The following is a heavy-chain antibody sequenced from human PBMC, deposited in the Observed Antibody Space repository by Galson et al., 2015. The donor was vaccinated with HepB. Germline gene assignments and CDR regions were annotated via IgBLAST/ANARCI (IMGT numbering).Heavy chain of an antibody. CDR3: ARDLVVAAASDAFDI. V-gene: IGHV1-3*01. CDR1: GYTFTSYA. J-gene: IGHJ3*02. CDR2: INAGNGNT. Sequence: SVKVSCKASGYTFTSYAMHWVRQAPGQRLEWMGWINAGNGNTKYSQKFQGRVTITRDTSASTAYMELSSLRSEDTAVYYCARDLVVAAASDAFDIWGQGTMVTVSP. D-gene: IGHD2-15*01.